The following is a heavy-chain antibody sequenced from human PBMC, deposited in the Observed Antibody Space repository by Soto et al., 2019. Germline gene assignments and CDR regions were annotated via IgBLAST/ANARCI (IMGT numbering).Heavy chain of an antibody. CDR2: IYYSGST. V-gene: IGHV4-39*01. CDR1: GGSISSSSYY. D-gene: IGHD1-26*01. J-gene: IGHJ6*03. Sequence: QLQLQESGPGLVKPSETLSLTCTVSGGSISSSSYYWGWIRQPPGKGLEWIGSIYYSGSTYYNPSLKSRVTISVDTSKNQFSLKLSSVTAADTAVYYCARHESGLRRYYYYMDVWGKGTTVTVSS. CDR3: ARHESGLRRYYYYMDV.